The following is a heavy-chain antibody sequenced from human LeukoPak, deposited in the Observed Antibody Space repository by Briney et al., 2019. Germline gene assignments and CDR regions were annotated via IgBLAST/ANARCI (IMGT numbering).Heavy chain of an antibody. CDR3: ARGVPYCSGGSCYILDWFDP. J-gene: IGHJ5*02. CDR2: IYYSGST. Sequence: SETLSLTCTVSGGSISSYYWSWIRQHPGKGLEWIGYIYYSGSTYYNPSLKSRVTISVDTSKNQFSLKLSSVTAADTAVYYCARGVPYCSGGSCYILDWFDPWGQGTLVTVSS. CDR1: GGSISSYY. V-gene: IGHV4-31*03. D-gene: IGHD2-15*01.